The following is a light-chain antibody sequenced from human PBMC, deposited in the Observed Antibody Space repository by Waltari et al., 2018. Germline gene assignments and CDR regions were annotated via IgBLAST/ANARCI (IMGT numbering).Light chain of an antibody. CDR3: LQYDKSRT. CDR1: QSISSNS. Sequence: EIMLTQSPDTLPFSPGERATLSCRASQSISSNSLTWYQQKPGQAPRLLIYGASNRATGIPDRFTGSGSGTDFTLTVSRLEPEDFAVYYCLQYDKSRTFGQGTRVEIK. V-gene: IGKV3-20*01. CDR2: GAS. J-gene: IGKJ1*01.